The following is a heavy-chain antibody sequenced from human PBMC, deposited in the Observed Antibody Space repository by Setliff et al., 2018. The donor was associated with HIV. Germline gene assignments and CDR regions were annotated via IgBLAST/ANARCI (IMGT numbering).Heavy chain of an antibody. CDR2: IFRAGNA. CDR1: DDSVSTFY. CDR3: AREQYHFVVDYYYYYGMDV. Sequence: PSETLSLTCTVSDDSVSTFYWSWIRQPAGKRLEWIGRIFRAGNATYNPSLKSRAILSVDTSQNQFSLQLKHVTAADTAIYYCAREQYHFVVDYYYYYGMDVWGQGNTVTVSS. V-gene: IGHV4-4*07. J-gene: IGHJ6*02. D-gene: IGHD2-15*01.